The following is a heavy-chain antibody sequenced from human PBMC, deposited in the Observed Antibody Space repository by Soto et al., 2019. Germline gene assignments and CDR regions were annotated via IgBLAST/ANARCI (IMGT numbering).Heavy chain of an antibody. CDR3: ARGGGSPYHNNEFDF. J-gene: IGHJ4*02. V-gene: IGHV3-74*01. D-gene: IGHD1-1*01. CDR2: INSDGSST. CDR1: GFTFSSYW. Sequence: GGSLRLSCAASGFTFSSYWMHWVRQAPGKGLVWVSRINSDGSSTSYADSVKGRFTISRDNAKNTLYLTLNSMTAADTAVYHCARGGGSPYHNNEFDFWGQGTLVTVSS.